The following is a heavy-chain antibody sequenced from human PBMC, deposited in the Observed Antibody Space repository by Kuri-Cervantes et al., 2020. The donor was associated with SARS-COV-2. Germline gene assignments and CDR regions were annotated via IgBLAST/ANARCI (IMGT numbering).Heavy chain of an antibody. D-gene: IGHD2-2*01. Sequence: GGSLRLSCAASGFTFSSYWRSWVRQAPGKGLEWVANIKQDGSEKYYVDSVKGRFTISRDNAKNTLYLQMNSLRAEDTAVYYCARICSSTSCLGNYFDYWGQGTLVTVSS. CDR2: IKQDGSEK. CDR1: GFTFSSYW. J-gene: IGHJ4*02. V-gene: IGHV3-7*01. CDR3: ARICSSTSCLGNYFDY.